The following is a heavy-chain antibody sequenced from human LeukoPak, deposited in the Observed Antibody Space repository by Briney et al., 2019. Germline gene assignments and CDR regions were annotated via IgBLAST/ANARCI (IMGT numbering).Heavy chain of an antibody. CDR2: IYYSGST. CDR3: AREALQDAFDI. V-gene: IGHV4-30-4*01. CDR1: GGSISIGDYY. Sequence: SQTLSLTCTVSGGSISIGDYYWSWIRQPPGKGLEWIGYIYYSGSTYYNPSLKSRVTISVDTSKNQFSLKLSSVTAADTAVYYCAREALQDAFDIWGQGTMVTVSS. D-gene: IGHD3-16*02. J-gene: IGHJ3*02.